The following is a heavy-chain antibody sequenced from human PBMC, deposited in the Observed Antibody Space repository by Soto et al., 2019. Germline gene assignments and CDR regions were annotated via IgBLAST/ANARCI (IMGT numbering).Heavy chain of an antibody. Sequence: GASVKVSCKTSGCTFTSYDINWVRQAPGQGLEWMGWMNPNSGNTDSAQKFQGRVTLTRNTSINTAYMELSSLRAEDTAVYYCARDPSDCSSTSCWGYYALDVWGQGTTVTVSS. CDR3: ARDPSDCSSTSCWGYYALDV. J-gene: IGHJ6*02. CDR1: GCTFTSYD. CDR2: MNPNSGNT. V-gene: IGHV1-8*01. D-gene: IGHD2-2*01.